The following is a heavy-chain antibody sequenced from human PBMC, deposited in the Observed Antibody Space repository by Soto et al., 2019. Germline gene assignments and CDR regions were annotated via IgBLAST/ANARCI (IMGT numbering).Heavy chain of an antibody. V-gene: IGHV4-30-2*01. CDR3: ARARFYSGSGNYNNLMFDA. CDR1: GSSTAAVGYS. J-gene: IGHJ5*02. D-gene: IGHD3-10*01. Sequence: SLSPGCPVSGSSTAAVGYSCSWILEPPGGGWEWIGYIYHSGTFLKSPSLKTPLTISLDRSYNRFSPYMNSMTAADTDVYYCARARFYSGSGNYNNLMFDAWGQGIQVTVSS. CDR2: IYHSGTF.